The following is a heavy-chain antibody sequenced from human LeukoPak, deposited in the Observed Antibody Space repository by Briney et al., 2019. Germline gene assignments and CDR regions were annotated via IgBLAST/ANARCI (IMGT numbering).Heavy chain of an antibody. Sequence: GGSLRLSCAVSGFTFSSYSMSWVRQAPGKGLEWISYISSTGSTVYYADSVEGRFTISRDNAQNSLYLQMNNLRAEDTAVYYCARDRWFGESLPAHFDYWGQGTLVTVSS. D-gene: IGHD3-10*01. CDR1: GFTFSSYS. J-gene: IGHJ4*02. CDR2: ISSTGSTV. V-gene: IGHV3-48*01. CDR3: ARDRWFGESLPAHFDY.